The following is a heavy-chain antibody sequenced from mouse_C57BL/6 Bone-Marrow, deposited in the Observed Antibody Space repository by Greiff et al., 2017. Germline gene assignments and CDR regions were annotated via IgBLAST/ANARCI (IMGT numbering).Heavy chain of an antibody. J-gene: IGHJ4*01. V-gene: IGHV2-5*01. CDR2: IWRGGST. Sequence: QVQLKESGPGLVQPSQSLSITCTVSGFSLTSYGVHWVRQSPGKGLEWLGVIWRGGSTDYNAAFMSRLSITKDNSKSQVFFKMNSLQADDTAIYYCAKKGGSSKEAMDYWGQGTSVTVSS. CDR1: GFSLTSYG. CDR3: AKKGGSSKEAMDY. D-gene: IGHD1-1*01.